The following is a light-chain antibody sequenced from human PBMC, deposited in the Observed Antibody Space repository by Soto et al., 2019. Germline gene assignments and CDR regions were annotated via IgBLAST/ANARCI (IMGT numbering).Light chain of an antibody. CDR2: WAS. CDR1: QSVLLTSNNKNY. J-gene: IGKJ1*01. CDR3: QQYYSNPWT. Sequence: DIVMTQYPDSLAVSLGERAAIDCKSSQSVLLTSNNKNYLAWYQRKPGQPPKLLIYWASTRESGVPDRFSGSGYGIDCTLTISRVQAEDVAVYDCQQYYSNPWTCGQGTKVEIK. V-gene: IGKV4-1*01.